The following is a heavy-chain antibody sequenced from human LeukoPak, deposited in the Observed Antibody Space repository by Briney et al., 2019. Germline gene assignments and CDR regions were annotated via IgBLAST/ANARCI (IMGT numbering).Heavy chain of an antibody. D-gene: IGHD6-19*01. J-gene: IGHJ6*03. CDR2: IYYSGST. CDR1: GGSISSYY. V-gene: IGHV4-59*01. Sequence: SETLSLTCTVSGGSISSYYWSWIRQPPGKGLEWIGYIYYSGSTNYNPSLKSRVTISVDTSKNQFSLKLSSVTAADTAVYYCARGVRGGWYPGYYYMDVWGKGTTVTISS. CDR3: ARGVRGGWYPGYYYMDV.